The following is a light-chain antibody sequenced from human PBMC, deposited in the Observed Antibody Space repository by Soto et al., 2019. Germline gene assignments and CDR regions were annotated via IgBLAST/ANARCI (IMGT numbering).Light chain of an antibody. CDR1: QSVSSY. J-gene: IGKJ2*01. CDR2: DAS. V-gene: IGKV3-11*01. CDR3: QQRSNWPPT. Sequence: EIVLTQSPATLSLSPGERATLSCRASQSVSSYLAWYQHKPGQAPRLLIYDASNRATGIPARFSGSGSGTDFALTIRSLEPADFAVYYCQQRSNWPPTFGQGTNLEI.